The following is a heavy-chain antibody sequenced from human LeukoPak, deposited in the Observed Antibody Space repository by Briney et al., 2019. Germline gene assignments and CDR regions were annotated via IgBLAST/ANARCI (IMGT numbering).Heavy chain of an antibody. J-gene: IGHJ5*02. CDR3: ANLGYCSGGSCYPDFDP. CDR1: GFTFSSYE. D-gene: IGHD2-15*01. CDR2: ITTSGTTL. V-gene: IGHV3-48*03. Sequence: QSGGSLRLSCAASGFTFSSYEMNWVRQAPGKGLEWISYITTSGTTLDYADSVKGRFTISRDNSKNTLYLQMNSLRAEDTAVYYCANLGYCSGGSCYPDFDPWGQGTLVTVSS.